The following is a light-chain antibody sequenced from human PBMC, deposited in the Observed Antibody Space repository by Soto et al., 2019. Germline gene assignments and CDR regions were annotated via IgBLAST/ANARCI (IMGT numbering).Light chain of an antibody. V-gene: IGLV2-11*01. Sequence: QSALTQPRSVSGSPGQSVTLSCTGTSRDVGGYNYVSWYQQSPGEAPRLMIYDVVKRPSGVPARFSGSKSGNTASLTISGLQPEDEGTYYCCSYAGTDTFVVFGGGTKVTVL. CDR1: SRDVGGYNY. CDR2: DVV. CDR3: CSYAGTDTFVV. J-gene: IGLJ2*01.